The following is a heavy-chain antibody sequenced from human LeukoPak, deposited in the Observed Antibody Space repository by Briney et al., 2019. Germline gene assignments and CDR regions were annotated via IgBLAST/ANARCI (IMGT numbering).Heavy chain of an antibody. V-gene: IGHV3-30*02. CDR3: AKDPSNYYDSSGYLDY. J-gene: IGHJ4*02. CDR1: GFTFSSFG. CDR2: IRYDGSNK. D-gene: IGHD3-22*01. Sequence: PGGSLSLSCAVSGFTFSSFGMHCVRQAPGKGREGVAFIRYDGSNKYYADSVKGRFTIFRDNSKHTLYLQMNSLRAEDTAVYYCAKDPSNYYDSSGYLDYWGQGTLVTVSS.